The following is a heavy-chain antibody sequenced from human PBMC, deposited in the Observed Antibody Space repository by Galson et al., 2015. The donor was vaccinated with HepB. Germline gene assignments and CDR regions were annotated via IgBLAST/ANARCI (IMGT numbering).Heavy chain of an antibody. D-gene: IGHD1-26*01. CDR3: ATGLTGGGSYASLDY. V-gene: IGHV1-69-2*01. CDR1: GYTFTDYY. CDR2: VDPEDGET. J-gene: IGHJ4*02. Sequence: VKVSCKVSGYTFTDYYMHWVQQAPGKGLEWMGLVDPEDGETIYAEKFQGRVTITADTSTDTAYMELSSLRSEDTAVYYCATGLTGGGSYASLDYWGQGTLVTVSS.